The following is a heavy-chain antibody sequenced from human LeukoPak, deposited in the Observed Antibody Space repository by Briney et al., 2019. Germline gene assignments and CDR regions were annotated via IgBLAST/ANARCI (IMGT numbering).Heavy chain of an antibody. J-gene: IGHJ4*02. D-gene: IGHD3-16*02. CDR3: TTEVRSYYVWGSYRDY. CDR2: IKSKTDGGTT. V-gene: IGHV3-15*01. CDR1: GFTFSNAW. Sequence: GGSLRLSCAASGFTFSNAWMSWVRQAPGKGLEWVGRIKSKTDGGTTDYAAPVKGRFTISRDDSKNTLYMQMNSLKTEDTAVYYCTTEVRSYYVWGSYRDYWGQGTLVTVSS.